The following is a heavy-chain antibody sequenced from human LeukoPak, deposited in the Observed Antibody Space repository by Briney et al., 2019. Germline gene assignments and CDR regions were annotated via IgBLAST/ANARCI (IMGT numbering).Heavy chain of an antibody. CDR3: ARVGGSRELLWDYYYYYGMDV. J-gene: IGHJ6*02. D-gene: IGHD1-26*01. CDR1: GGSISSYY. V-gene: IGHV4-4*07. Sequence: SETLSLTCTVSGGSISSYYWSWIRQPAGKGLEWIGRIYTSGSTNYNPSLKSRVTISVDTSKNQFSLKLSSVTAADTAVYYCARVGGSRELLWDYYYYYGMDVWGQGTTVTVSS. CDR2: IYTSGST.